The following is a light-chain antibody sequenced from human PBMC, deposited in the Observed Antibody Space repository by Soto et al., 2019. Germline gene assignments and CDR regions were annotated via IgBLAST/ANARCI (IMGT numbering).Light chain of an antibody. CDR3: QQSYSTPSIT. CDR2: AAS. V-gene: IGKV1-39*01. J-gene: IGKJ5*01. CDR1: QNIRTF. Sequence: DIQMTQSPSSLSASVGDTVTITCRASQNIRTFLNWYQQKPGKAPDLLIYAASTLQGGVPSRFSGSGSGTDFTLTISNLQPEDFATYYCQQSYSTPSITFGQGTRRE.